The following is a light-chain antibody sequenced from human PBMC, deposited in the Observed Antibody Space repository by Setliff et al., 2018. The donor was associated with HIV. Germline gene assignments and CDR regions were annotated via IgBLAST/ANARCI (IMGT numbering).Light chain of an antibody. CDR2: DDT. CDR1: SSDIGGYSY. CDR3: SSYTSTTNLV. J-gene: IGLJ1*01. Sequence: QSVLSQPASVSGSPEQSITFSCTVTSSDIGGYSYVSWYQQHPGKAPKLIIFDDTNRPSGVSSRFSGSKSGNTASLTISGLQAADESSYYCSSYTSTTNLVFGTGTKVT. V-gene: IGLV2-14*03.